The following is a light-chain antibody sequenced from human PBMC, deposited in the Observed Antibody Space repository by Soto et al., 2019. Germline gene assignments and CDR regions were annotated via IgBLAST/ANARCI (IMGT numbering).Light chain of an antibody. V-gene: IGLV2-14*01. CDR1: NGDIGTYNF. CDR3: SSYTTSNSLI. CDR2: GVT. Sequence: QSALAQPASVSGSPGQSITFSYTGSNGDIGTYNFVSWYQQHPGKAPKLLIFGVTNRPSGISDRFSGSKSGDTASLTISRLQPEDEADYYCSSYTTSNSLIFGTGTKVTVL. J-gene: IGLJ1*01.